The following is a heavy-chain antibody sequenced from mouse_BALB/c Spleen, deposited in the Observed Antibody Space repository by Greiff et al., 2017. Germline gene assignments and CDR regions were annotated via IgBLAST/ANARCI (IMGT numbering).Heavy chain of an antibody. CDR1: GYTFTDYN. Sequence: DVQLQQSGPELVKPGASVKIPCKASGYTFTDYNMDWVKQSHGKSLEWIGDINPNNGGTIYNQKFKGKATLTVDKSSSTAYMELRSLTSEDTAVYYCARSGYDEYYFDYWGQGTTLTVSS. V-gene: IGHV1-18*01. D-gene: IGHD2-14*01. J-gene: IGHJ2*01. CDR3: ARSGYDEYYFDY. CDR2: INPNNGGT.